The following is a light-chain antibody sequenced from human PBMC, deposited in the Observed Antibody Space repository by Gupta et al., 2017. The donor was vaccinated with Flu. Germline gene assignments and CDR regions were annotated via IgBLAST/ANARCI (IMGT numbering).Light chain of an antibody. V-gene: IGKV3-11*01. Sequence: EIVLTQSPATLSLSPGESATLSCRASQSVSSCLAWYQQKPGQAPRLLIYDASNRATGIPARFSGSGSGTDFTLTISSLEPEDFAVYYCQQRSNWPPSFGQGTRLEIK. CDR2: DAS. CDR3: QQRSNWPPS. CDR1: QSVSSC. J-gene: IGKJ5*01.